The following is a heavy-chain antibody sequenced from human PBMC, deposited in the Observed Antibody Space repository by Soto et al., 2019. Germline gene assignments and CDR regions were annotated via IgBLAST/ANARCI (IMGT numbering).Heavy chain of an antibody. CDR3: ARGIQWGGWFDP. V-gene: IGHV6-1*01. CDR2: TYYRSKWYN. J-gene: IGHJ5*02. Sequence: PSQTLSLTCGISGDTVSNNSGAWHWIRQSPSRGLEWLGRTYYRSKWYNDYAVSMKGRLIINADTSKNQVSLQLNSVTPEDTAIYYCARGIQWGGWFDPWGQGPLVTVSS. D-gene: IGHD1-26*01. CDR1: GDTVSNNSGA.